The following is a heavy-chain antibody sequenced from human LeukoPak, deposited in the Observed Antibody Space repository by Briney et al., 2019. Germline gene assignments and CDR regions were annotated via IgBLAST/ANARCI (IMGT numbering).Heavy chain of an antibody. CDR1: GFTFSNYE. Sequence: GGSLRLSCAASGFTFSNYEMHWVRQAPGKGLEWVSYISSSSSTIYYADSVKGRFTISRDNAKNSLYLQMNSLRAEDTAVYYCARKWCSSTSCYVDYWGQGTLVTVSS. CDR3: ARKWCSSTSCYVDY. J-gene: IGHJ4*02. D-gene: IGHD2-2*01. V-gene: IGHV3-48*03. CDR2: ISSSSSTI.